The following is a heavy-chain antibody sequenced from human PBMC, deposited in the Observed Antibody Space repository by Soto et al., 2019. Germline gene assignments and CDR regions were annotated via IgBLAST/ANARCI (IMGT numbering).Heavy chain of an antibody. Sequence: AVGSLRLSCAVSGFTFGDSYMSWIRQAPGKGLEWLSYISPGSRYPAYADSVKGRFTISRDNAKRSLYLQMMSLTAEDTAIYYCVRGGGGGLFDPWGQGTMVTVSS. D-gene: IGHD2-15*01. V-gene: IGHV3-11*06. J-gene: IGHJ5*02. CDR3: VRGGGGGLFDP. CDR1: GFTFGDSY. CDR2: ISPGSRYP.